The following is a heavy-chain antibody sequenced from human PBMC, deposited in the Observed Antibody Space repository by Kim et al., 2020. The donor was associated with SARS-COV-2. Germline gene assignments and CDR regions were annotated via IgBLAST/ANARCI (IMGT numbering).Heavy chain of an antibody. J-gene: IGHJ4*02. CDR1: GYTFTSYY. Sequence: ASVKVSCKASGYTFTSYYMHWVRQAPGQGLEWMGIINPSGGSTSYAQKFQGRVTMTRDTSTSTVYMELSSLRSEDTAVYYCARDYSGIVGATGMDYWGQGTLVTVSS. V-gene: IGHV1-46*01. CDR2: INPSGGST. D-gene: IGHD1-26*01. CDR3: ARDYSGIVGATGMDY.